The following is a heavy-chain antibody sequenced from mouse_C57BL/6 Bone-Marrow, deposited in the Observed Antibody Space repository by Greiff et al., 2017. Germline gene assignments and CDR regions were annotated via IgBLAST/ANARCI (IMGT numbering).Heavy chain of an antibody. J-gene: IGHJ3*01. V-gene: IGHV1-55*01. D-gene: IGHD2-3*01. CDR1: GYTFTSYW. CDR3: ARTVYDSSWFAY. CDR2: IYPGSGST. Sequence: VQLQQPGAELVKPGASVKMSCKASGYTFTSYWITWVKQRPGQGLEWIGDIYPGSGSTNYNAKFKSKATLTVDTSSSTAYMQLSSLTSEDSAVYYCARTVYDSSWFAYWGQGTLVTVSA.